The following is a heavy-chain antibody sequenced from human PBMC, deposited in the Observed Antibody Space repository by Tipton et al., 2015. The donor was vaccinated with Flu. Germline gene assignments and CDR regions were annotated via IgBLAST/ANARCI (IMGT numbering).Heavy chain of an antibody. J-gene: IGHJ4*02. Sequence: TLSLTCTVSGGSISSYYWSWIRQPPGKGLEWIGYIYYSGSTNYNPSLKSRVTISVDTSKNQFSLKLSSVTAADTAVYYCARVTGGYLPFDYWGQGTLVTVSS. CDR1: GGSISSYY. CDR3: ARVTGGYLPFDY. V-gene: IGHV4-59*01. D-gene: IGHD2-8*02. CDR2: IYYSGST.